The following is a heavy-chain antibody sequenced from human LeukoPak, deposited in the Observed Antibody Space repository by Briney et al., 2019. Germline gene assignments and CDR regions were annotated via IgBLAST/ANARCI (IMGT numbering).Heavy chain of an antibody. CDR3: ATLPSPDGYYYYYMDV. CDR1: GGSISSGGYY. J-gene: IGHJ6*03. Sequence: PSQTLSLTCTVSGGSISSGGYYWSWIRQHPGKGLEWIGYIYYSGSTYYNPSLKSRVTISVDTSKNQFSLKLSSVTAADTAVYYCATLPSPDGYYYYYMDVWGKGTTVTVSS. V-gene: IGHV4-31*03. D-gene: IGHD6-6*01. CDR2: IYYSGST.